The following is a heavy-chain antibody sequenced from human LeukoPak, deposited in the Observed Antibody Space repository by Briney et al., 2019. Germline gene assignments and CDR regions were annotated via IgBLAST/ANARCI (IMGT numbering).Heavy chain of an antibody. CDR3: ARVRSSSWYDY. D-gene: IGHD6-13*01. CDR1: GFTFSDYW. Sequence: PGGSLRLSCAASGFTFSDYWMHWVRQAPGKGLVWVSRIKSDGSSTSYVDSVKGRFTISRDNAKNTLYLQMNSLRVEDTAVYYCARVRSSSWYDYWGQGALVTVSS. J-gene: IGHJ4*02. V-gene: IGHV3-74*01. CDR2: IKSDGSST.